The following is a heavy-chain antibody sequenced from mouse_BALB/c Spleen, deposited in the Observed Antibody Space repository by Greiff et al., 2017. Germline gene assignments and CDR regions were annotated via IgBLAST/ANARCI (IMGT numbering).Heavy chain of an antibody. J-gene: IGHJ1*01. CDR2: ISYSGST. CDR3: ARGNYYGYFDV. CDR1: GYSITSDYA. V-gene: IGHV3-2*02. Sequence: EVMLVESGPGLVKPSQSLSLTCTVTGYSITSDYAWNWIRQFPGNQLEWMGYISYSGSTSYNPSLKSRISITRDTSKNQFFLQLNSVTTEDTATYYCARGNYYGYFDVWGAGTTVTVSS. D-gene: IGHD2-1*01.